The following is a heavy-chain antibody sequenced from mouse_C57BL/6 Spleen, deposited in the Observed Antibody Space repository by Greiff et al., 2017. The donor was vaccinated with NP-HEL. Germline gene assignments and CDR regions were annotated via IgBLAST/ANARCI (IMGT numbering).Heavy chain of an antibody. J-gene: IGHJ2*01. CDR1: GYAFSSYW. CDR2: IYPGDGDT. V-gene: IGHV1-80*01. CDR3: ARSVTVVATRDFDY. D-gene: IGHD1-1*01. Sequence: VQLQQSGAELVKPGASVKISCKASGYAFSSYWMNWVKQRPGKGLEWIGQIYPGDGDTNYNGKFKGKATLTADKSSSTAYMQLSSLTSEDSAVYFCARSVTVVATRDFDYWGQGTTRTVSS.